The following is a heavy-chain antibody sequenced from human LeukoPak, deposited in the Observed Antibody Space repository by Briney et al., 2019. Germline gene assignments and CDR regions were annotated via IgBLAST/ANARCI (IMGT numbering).Heavy chain of an antibody. CDR2: IKQDGSEK. CDR1: GFTFSSYW. Sequence: PGGSLRLSCAASGFTFSSYWMSWVRQAPGKGREWVANIKQDGSEKYYVDSVKGRFTISRDNAKKSLYLQINSLRAEDTAVYYCARDRTTIFGVVLDYWGQGTLVTVSS. J-gene: IGHJ4*02. V-gene: IGHV3-7*01. D-gene: IGHD3-3*01. CDR3: ARDRTTIFGVVLDY.